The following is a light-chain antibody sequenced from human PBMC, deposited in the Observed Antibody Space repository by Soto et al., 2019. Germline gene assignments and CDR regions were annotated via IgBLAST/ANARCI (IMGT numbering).Light chain of an antibody. J-gene: IGKJ2*01. CDR3: QQYNNWPPYT. CDR1: QSVSIN. Sequence: EIVMTQSPATLSVSPGERATLSCRASQSVSINFAGYQQKPGQAPRLLIYGASTRATGIPARFSGSGSGTEFTLTISSLQSEDFAVYYCQQYNNWPPYTFGQGTKLEIK. V-gene: IGKV3-15*01. CDR2: GAS.